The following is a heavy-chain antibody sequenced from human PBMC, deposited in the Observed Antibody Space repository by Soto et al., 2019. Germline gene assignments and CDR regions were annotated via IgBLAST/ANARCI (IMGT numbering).Heavy chain of an antibody. D-gene: IGHD3-3*01. CDR2: INHTGGT. Sequence: QVHLQQWGAGLLKPSETLSLTCAVYGGSVNGYYWNWIRQPPGKGLEWIGEINHTGGTHYNPSLNSRVTMSVDTSKNQFSLRLNSVTAADTAIYYCATRITVFGLLIPQFDHGGQGTHVTVSS. CDR3: ATRITVFGLLIPQFDH. J-gene: IGHJ5*02. V-gene: IGHV4-34*02. CDR1: GGSVNGYY.